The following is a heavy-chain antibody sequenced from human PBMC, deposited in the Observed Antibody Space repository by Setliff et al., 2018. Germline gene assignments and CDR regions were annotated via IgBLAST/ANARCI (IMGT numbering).Heavy chain of an antibody. J-gene: IGHJ3*02. V-gene: IGHV4-39*01. CDR3: ARHGGPAGDAFDI. Sequence: KTSETLSLTCSVSDGSISSDDYYWAWIRQPPGKGLEWIGSMYYGGSTSYHSPFRSRVTISVDTSKGQFSLRLPSVTAADTAVYFCARHGGPAGDAFDIWGQGTMVTVSS. D-gene: IGHD3-16*01. CDR2: MYYGGST. CDR1: DGSISSDDYY.